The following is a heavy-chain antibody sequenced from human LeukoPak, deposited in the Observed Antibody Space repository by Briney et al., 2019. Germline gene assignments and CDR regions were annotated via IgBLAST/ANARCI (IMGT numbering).Heavy chain of an antibody. CDR1: GFTFSSYA. V-gene: IGHV3-23*01. CDR2: ISGSGGST. CDR3: AKGADITMVRARRGYYFDY. J-gene: IGHJ4*02. Sequence: GGSLRLSCAASGFTFSSYAMSWVRQAPGKGLEWVSAISGSGGSTYYADSVKGRFTISRDNSKNTLYLQMNSLRAEDTAVYYCAKGADITMVRARRGYYFDYWGQGTLVTVPS. D-gene: IGHD3-10*01.